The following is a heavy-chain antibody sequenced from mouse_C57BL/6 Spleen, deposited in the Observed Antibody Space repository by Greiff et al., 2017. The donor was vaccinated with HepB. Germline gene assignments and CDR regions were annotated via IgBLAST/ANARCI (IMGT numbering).Heavy chain of an antibody. J-gene: IGHJ4*01. D-gene: IGHD1-1*01. V-gene: IGHV5-6*01. CDR2: ISSGGSYT. CDR1: GFTFSSYG. Sequence: EVQLVESGGDLVKPGGSLKLSCAASGFTFSSYGMSWVRQTPDKRLEWVATISSGGSYTYYPDSVKGRFTISRDNAKNTRYLKMSSLKSEDTAMYYCARPRGSSYAGAMDYWGQGTSVTVSS. CDR3: ARPRGSSYAGAMDY.